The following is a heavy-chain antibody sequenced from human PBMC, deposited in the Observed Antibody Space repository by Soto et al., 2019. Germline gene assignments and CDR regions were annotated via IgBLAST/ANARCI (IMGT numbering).Heavy chain of an antibody. CDR3: AHRRLSRGYFDWLWPFFDY. J-gene: IGHJ4*02. Sequence: QITLKESGPTLVKPTQTLTLTCTFSGFSLSTSGVGVGWIRQPPGKALEWLALIYWDDDKRYSPSLKSRLTLTKDTSKNQVVLTMTNMDPVDTATYYCAHRRLSRGYFDWLWPFFDYWGQGTLVTVSS. CDR1: GFSLSTSGVG. D-gene: IGHD3-9*01. V-gene: IGHV2-5*02. CDR2: IYWDDDK.